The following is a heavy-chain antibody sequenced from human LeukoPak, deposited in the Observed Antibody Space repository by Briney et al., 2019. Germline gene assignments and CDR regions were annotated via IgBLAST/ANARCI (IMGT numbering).Heavy chain of an antibody. J-gene: IGHJ6*02. V-gene: IGHV5-51*01. CDR2: IYPDDSDT. CDR1: GYRFSTYW. CDR3: ARHENGMDV. Sequence: GESLKISCEVSGYRFSTYWIGWVRQMPGKGLEWMGIIYPDDSDTRYSPSFQGQVTISADKSISTTHLQWSSLKASDTAMYYCARHENGMDVWGQGTTVTVSS.